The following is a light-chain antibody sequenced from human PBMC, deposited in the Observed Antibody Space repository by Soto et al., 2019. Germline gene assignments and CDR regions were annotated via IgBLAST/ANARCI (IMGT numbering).Light chain of an antibody. V-gene: IGLV2-14*01. CDR1: SSDVGAYNY. CDR3: SSYTSSSTYV. J-gene: IGLJ1*01. Sequence: QSALTQPASVSGSPGQSITIPCTGTSSDVGAYNYVSWYQQHPGKAPTLIIYEVSNRPSGVSNHFSGSKSGNTASLTISGLQAEDEADYYCSSYTSSSTYVFGAGTKLTVL. CDR2: EVS.